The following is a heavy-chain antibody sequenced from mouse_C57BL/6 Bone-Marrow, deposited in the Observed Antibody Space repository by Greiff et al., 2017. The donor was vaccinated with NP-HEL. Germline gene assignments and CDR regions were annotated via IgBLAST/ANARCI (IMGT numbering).Heavy chain of an antibody. D-gene: IGHD4-1*01. Sequence: VQLQQSGGGLVKPGGSLKLSCAASGFTFSDYGLHWVRQAPEKGLEWVAYISSGSSTIYYADTVKGRFTISRDNAKNTLFLQMTSLRSEDTAMYYCARLGKRDAMDYWGQGTSVTVSS. V-gene: IGHV5-17*01. CDR2: ISSGSSTI. J-gene: IGHJ4*01. CDR3: ARLGKRDAMDY. CDR1: GFTFSDYG.